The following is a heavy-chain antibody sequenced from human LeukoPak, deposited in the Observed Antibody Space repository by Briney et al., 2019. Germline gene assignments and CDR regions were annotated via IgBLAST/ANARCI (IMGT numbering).Heavy chain of an antibody. CDR2: INPNSGGT. CDR3: ERGGSSYRFGEYPYYFDY. Sequence: ASVKVSCKPSGYTFTGYYMHWVRQAPGQGLEWMGRINPNSGGTNYAQKFQGRVTMTRDTSISTAYMELSRLRSDDTAVYYCERGGSSYRFGEYPYYFDYWGQGTLVTVSS. J-gene: IGHJ4*02. D-gene: IGHD3-10*01. V-gene: IGHV1-2*06. CDR1: GYTFTGYY.